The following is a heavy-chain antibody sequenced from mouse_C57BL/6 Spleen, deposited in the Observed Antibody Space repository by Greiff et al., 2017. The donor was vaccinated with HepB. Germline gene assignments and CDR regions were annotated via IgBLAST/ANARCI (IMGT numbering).Heavy chain of an antibody. D-gene: IGHD2-4*01. J-gene: IGHJ1*03. CDR2: INPNNGGT. V-gene: IGHV1-26*01. CDR1: GYTFTDYY. CDR3: ARCCDYGDFDV. Sequence: EVQLQQSGPELVKPGASVKISCKASGYTFTDYYMNWVKQSHGKSLEWIGDINPNNGGTSYNQKFKGKATLTVDKSSSTAYMELRSLTSEDSAVYYCARCCDYGDFDVWGTGTTVTVSS.